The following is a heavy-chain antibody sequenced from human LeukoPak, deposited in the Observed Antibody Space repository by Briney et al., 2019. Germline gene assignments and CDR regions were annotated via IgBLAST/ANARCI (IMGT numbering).Heavy chain of an antibody. J-gene: IGHJ4*02. Sequence: ASVKVSCKTSGFTFTNYGISWVRQAPGRGLEWMGWISAYNGDTNFAQKFQGRVTMSTDTSTTTAYMELRSLTSDDTAVYYCMRDPSNSSGRYAYFDYWGQGALVTVSS. CDR1: GFTFTNYG. CDR2: ISAYNGDT. V-gene: IGHV1-18*01. CDR3: MRDPSNSSGRYAYFDY. D-gene: IGHD3-22*01.